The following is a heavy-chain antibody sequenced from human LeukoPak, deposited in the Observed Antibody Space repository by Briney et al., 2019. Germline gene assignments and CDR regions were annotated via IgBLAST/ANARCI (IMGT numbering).Heavy chain of an antibody. D-gene: IGHD6-19*01. Sequence: QAGGSLRLSCAASGFIFRSYWMSWVRQAPGKGLEWVANIKEDGSEKYYVESVKCRFTISRDNAKNSVYLQMNSLRAEDTAVYYCARPRAGYSSGWLTYWGQGTLVTVSS. J-gene: IGHJ4*02. CDR1: GFIFRSYW. V-gene: IGHV3-7*01. CDR2: IKEDGSEK. CDR3: ARPRAGYSSGWLTY.